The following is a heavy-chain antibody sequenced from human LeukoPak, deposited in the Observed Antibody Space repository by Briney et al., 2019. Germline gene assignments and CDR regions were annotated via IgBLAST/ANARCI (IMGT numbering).Heavy chain of an antibody. J-gene: IGHJ5*02. CDR3: ARDSEYSSGWYTWFDP. D-gene: IGHD6-19*01. CDR1: GYTFTGYY. V-gene: IGHV1-2*02. CDR2: INPNSGGT. Sequence: ASVKVSCKSSGYTFTGYYMHWVRQAPGQGLEWMGWINPNSGGTNYAQKFQGRVTMTRDTSISTAYMELSRLRSDDTAVYYCARDSEYSSGWYTWFDPWGQGTLVTVSS.